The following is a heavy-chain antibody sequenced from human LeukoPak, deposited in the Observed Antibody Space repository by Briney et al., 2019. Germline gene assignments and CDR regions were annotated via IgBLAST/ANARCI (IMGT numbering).Heavy chain of an antibody. D-gene: IGHD3-22*01. V-gene: IGHV4-34*01. CDR1: GGSFSGYY. CDR3: ARVFDYDSSGYYRSYYFDY. CDR2: INHSGST. J-gene: IGHJ4*02. Sequence: SETLSLTCAVYGGSFSGYYWSWIRQPPGKGLEWFGEINHSGSTNYNPSLKTRVTITGDTSKNHVSLKMSSVTAADTAVYYCARVFDYDSSGYYRSYYFDYWGQGTLVTVSS.